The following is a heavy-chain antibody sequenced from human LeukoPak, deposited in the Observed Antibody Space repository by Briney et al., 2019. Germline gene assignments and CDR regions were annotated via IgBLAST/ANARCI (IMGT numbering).Heavy chain of an antibody. CDR2: IYYSGST. Sequence: SETLSLTCTVSGGSISSYYWSWIRQPPGKGLEWIGYIYYSGSTSYNPSLKSRVTISVDTSKNQFSLKPSSVTAADTAVYYCARVFPAYCGGDCVGGDWFDPWGQGTLVTVSS. CDR3: ARVFPAYCGGDCVGGDWFDP. J-gene: IGHJ5*02. CDR1: GGSISSYY. V-gene: IGHV4-59*01. D-gene: IGHD2-21*02.